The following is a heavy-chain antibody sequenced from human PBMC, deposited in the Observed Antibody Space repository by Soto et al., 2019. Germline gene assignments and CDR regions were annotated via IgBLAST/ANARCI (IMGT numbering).Heavy chain of an antibody. V-gene: IGHV3-7*05. Sequence: GGSLRLSCATSGFTFGSYWMSWVRQAPGKGPEWVVNIGQDGSHKYYMDSVRGRFTISRDNAKNSLYLQMSDLRVDDTAVYYCIYDGAYWGQGTLVTVSS. D-gene: IGHD3-16*01. CDR3: IYDGAY. CDR2: IGQDGSHK. CDR1: GFTFGSYW. J-gene: IGHJ4*02.